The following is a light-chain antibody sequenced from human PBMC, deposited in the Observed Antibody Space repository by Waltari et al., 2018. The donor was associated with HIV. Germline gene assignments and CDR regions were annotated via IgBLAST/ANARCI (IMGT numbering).Light chain of an antibody. CDR2: GNT. V-gene: IGLV1-40*01. CDR3: QSYDSSLSGVV. J-gene: IGLJ2*01. Sequence: QSVLTQPPSVSGAPGQRVTISCTGGSSNIGAGYDVHWYQQLPGTAPKLLIYGNTNRPSGVPDGFSGSKSGTSASLAITGLQAEYESDYYCQSYDSSLSGVVFGGGTKLTVL. CDR1: SSNIGAGYD.